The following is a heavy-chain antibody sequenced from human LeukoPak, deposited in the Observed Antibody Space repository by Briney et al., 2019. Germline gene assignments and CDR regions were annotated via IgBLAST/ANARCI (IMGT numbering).Heavy chain of an antibody. CDR2: ISSNGGST. CDR1: GFTFSSYA. V-gene: IGHV3-64*01. J-gene: IGHJ3*02. CDR3: ASLVGATPAPSMAFDI. Sequence: GGSLRLSCAASGFTFSSYAMHWVRQAPGKGLEYVSAISSNGGSTYYANSVKGRFTISRDNSKNTLYLQMGSLRAEDMAVYYCASLVGATPAPSMAFDIWGQGTMVTVSS. D-gene: IGHD1-26*01.